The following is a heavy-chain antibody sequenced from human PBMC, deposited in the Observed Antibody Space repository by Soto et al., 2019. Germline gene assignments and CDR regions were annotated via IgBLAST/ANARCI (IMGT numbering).Heavy chain of an antibody. D-gene: IGHD3-22*01. CDR3: ARRTRALSYYDSRGEAFDI. J-gene: IGHJ3*02. Sequence: PGESLKISCKGSGYSSTSYWISWVRQMPGKGLEWMGRIDPSDSYTNYSPSFQGHVTISADKSISTAYLQWSSLKASDTAMYYCARRTRALSYYDSRGEAFDIWGQGTMVTVSS. CDR2: IDPSDSYT. CDR1: GYSSTSYW. V-gene: IGHV5-10-1*01.